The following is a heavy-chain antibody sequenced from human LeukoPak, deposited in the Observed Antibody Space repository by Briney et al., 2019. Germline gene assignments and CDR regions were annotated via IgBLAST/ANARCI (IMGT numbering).Heavy chain of an antibody. V-gene: IGHV1-69*13. Sequence: LVKVSCKASGGTFSSYAISWVRQAPGQGLEWMGGIIPIFGTANYAQKFQGRVTITADESTSTAYMELSSLRSEDTAVYYCARVYRGSNSSGYCCRRAFDIWGQGTMVTVSS. CDR2: IIPIFGTA. CDR1: GGTFSSYA. J-gene: IGHJ3*02. CDR3: ARVYRGSNSSGYCCRRAFDI. D-gene: IGHD3-22*01.